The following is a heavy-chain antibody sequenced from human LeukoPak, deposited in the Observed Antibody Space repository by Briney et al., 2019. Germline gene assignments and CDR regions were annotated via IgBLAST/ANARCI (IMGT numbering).Heavy chain of an antibody. Sequence: GGSLRLSCAASGFTFSSYAMSWVRQAPAKGLEWVSAISGSGCSTYYADSVKGRFTISRDNSKNTLYLQMNSLRAEDTAVYYCAKAGVTMVRDENWFDPWGQGTLVTVSS. J-gene: IGHJ5*02. CDR3: AKAGVTMVRDENWFDP. D-gene: IGHD3-10*01. CDR1: GFTFSSYA. CDR2: ISGSGCST. V-gene: IGHV3-23*01.